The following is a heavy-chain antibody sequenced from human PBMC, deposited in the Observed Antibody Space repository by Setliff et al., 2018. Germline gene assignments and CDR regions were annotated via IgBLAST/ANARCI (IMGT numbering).Heavy chain of an antibody. D-gene: IGHD3-22*01. V-gene: IGHV1-69*13. CDR1: GGTFSSYA. CDR3: ARWHYYDNGATYAFDI. CDR2: IIPIFGTA. J-gene: IGHJ3*02. Sequence: SVKVSCKASGGTFSSYAISWVRQAPGQGLEWMGGIIPIFGTANYAQKFQGRVTITADESTSTAYMELSSLRSEDTAVYYCARWHYYDNGATYAFDIWGQGTLVTVSS.